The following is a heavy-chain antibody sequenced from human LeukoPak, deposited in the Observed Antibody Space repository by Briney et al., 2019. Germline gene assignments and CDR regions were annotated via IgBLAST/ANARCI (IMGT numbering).Heavy chain of an antibody. CDR3: ARDIDREFNWFDP. D-gene: IGHD1-14*01. Sequence: ASVKVSCKASGYTFTNYAIHWVRQAPGQRLEWMGWINAGNGNTKYSQKFQGRVTISRDTSASTVYMELSSLRSEDTAVYYCARDIDREFNWFDPWGQGTLVTVSS. CDR1: GYTFTNYA. V-gene: IGHV1-3*01. CDR2: INAGNGNT. J-gene: IGHJ5*02.